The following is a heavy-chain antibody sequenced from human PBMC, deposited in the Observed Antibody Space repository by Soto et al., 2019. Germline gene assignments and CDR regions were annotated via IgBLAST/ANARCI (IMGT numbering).Heavy chain of an antibody. CDR1: GFTFDDYA. D-gene: IGHD2-15*01. J-gene: IGHJ6*03. CDR3: AKDGGSSANYYYYMDV. CDR2: ISWNSGSI. V-gene: IGHV3-9*01. Sequence: GGSLRLSCAASGFTFDDYAMHWVRQAPGKGLEWVSGISWNSGSIGYADSVKGRFTISRDNAKNSLYLQMNSLRAEDTALYYCAKDGGSSANYYYYMDVWGKGTTVTVSS.